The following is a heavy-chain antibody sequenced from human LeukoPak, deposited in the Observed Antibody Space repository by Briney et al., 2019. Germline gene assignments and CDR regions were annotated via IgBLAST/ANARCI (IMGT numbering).Heavy chain of an antibody. CDR3: ARGNTYYHASGSYNY. CDR2: IYYSGST. Sequence: SETLSLTCTVSGGSISTGDYYWGWIRQPPGKGLEWIGSIYYSGSTYYSPSLRSRVTISIDTSKNQFYLKLSSVTAADTAVYYCARGNTYYHASGSYNYWGQGTLVTVSS. J-gene: IGHJ4*02. D-gene: IGHD3-10*01. CDR1: GGSISTGDYY. V-gene: IGHV4-39*07.